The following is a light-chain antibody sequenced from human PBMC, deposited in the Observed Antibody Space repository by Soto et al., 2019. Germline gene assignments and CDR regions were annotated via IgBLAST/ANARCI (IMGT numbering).Light chain of an antibody. CDR3: CSYAGNYTYV. J-gene: IGLJ1*01. Sequence: QSALTQPRSVSGSPGQSVTISCTGTSSDVGTYNYVSWYQQQPGKAPKLMIYDVSKRPSGVPDRFSGSRSGNTASLTISGLQAEDEADYYCCSYAGNYTYVFGTGTKVTVL. CDR1: SSDVGTYNY. CDR2: DVS. V-gene: IGLV2-11*01.